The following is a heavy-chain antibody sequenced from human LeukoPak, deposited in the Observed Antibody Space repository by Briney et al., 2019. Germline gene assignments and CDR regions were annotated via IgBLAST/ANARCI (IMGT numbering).Heavy chain of an antibody. CDR2: INAGNGNT. D-gene: IGHD1-7*01. J-gene: IGHJ4*02. CDR3: ARDGGTGTTINY. V-gene: IGHV1-3*01. Sequence: ASVKVSCKASGYTFTSYAMHWVRQAPGQRLEWMGWINAGNGNTKYSQKFQGRVTITRDTSASTAYMELSSLRSEDTAVYYCARDGGTGTTINYWGQGTLVTVSS. CDR1: GYTFTSYA.